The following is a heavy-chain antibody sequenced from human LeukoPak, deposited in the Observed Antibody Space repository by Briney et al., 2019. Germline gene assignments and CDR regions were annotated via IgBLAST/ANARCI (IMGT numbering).Heavy chain of an antibody. D-gene: IGHD3-9*01. J-gene: IGHJ4*02. CDR1: GYTFTSYY. V-gene: IGHV1-46*01. CDR3: ARGADILTGYYPFDY. Sequence: ASVTVSCKASGYTFTSYYMHWVRQAPGQGLEWMGIINPSGGSTSSPQNFQDRVTMTRDTSTSTVYMELSSLRSEDTAVYYCARGADILTGYYPFDYWGQGTLVTVSS. CDR2: INPSGGST.